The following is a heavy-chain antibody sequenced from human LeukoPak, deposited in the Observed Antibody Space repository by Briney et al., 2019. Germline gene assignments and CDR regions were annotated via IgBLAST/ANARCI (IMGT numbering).Heavy chain of an antibody. J-gene: IGHJ4*02. CDR2: ISGSDGTT. CDR1: GFTFSSYA. CDR3: AKRLWSTSGAYSPFDY. D-gene: IGHD3-10*01. V-gene: IGHV3-23*01. Sequence: PGGSLRLSCAASGFTFSSYAMSWVRQAPGKGPEWVSGISGSDGTTHYADSVKGRFTISRDNSKNTLPLQMHSLRAEDAAVYYCAKRLWSTSGAYSPFDYWGQGTLVTVFS.